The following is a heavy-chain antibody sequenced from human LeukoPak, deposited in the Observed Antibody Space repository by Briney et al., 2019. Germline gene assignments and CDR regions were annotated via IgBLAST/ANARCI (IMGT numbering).Heavy chain of an antibody. J-gene: IGHJ3*02. CDR3: ARKRVVKHRGAFDI. CDR2: INHSGST. Sequence: SDTLSLTCAVYGGSFSGYYWSWIRQPPGKGLEWIGEINHSGSTNYNPSLKSRVTISVDTSKNQYSLKLSSVTAADTAVYYCARKRVVKHRGAFDIWGQGTMVTVSS. CDR1: GGSFSGYY. D-gene: IGHD3-22*01. V-gene: IGHV4-34*01.